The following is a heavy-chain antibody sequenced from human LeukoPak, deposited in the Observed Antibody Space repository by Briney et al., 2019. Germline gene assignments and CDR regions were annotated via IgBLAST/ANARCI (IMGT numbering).Heavy chain of an antibody. CDR2: IRYDGSNK. D-gene: IGHD3-10*01. CDR1: GFTFSSYG. V-gene: IGHV3-30*02. Sequence: GGSLRLSCAASGFTFSSYGMHWVRQAPGKGLEWVAFIRYDGSNKYYADSVKGRFTISRDNSKNTLYLQMNSLRAEDTAVYYCAKVTDYYGSGSYPDFDYWGQGTLVTVSP. CDR3: AKVTDYYGSGSYPDFDY. J-gene: IGHJ4*02.